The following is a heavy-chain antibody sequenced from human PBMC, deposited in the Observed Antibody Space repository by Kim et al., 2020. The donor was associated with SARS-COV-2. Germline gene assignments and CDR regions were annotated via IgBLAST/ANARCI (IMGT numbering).Heavy chain of an antibody. CDR2: T. J-gene: IGHJ6*02. Sequence: TYYNPSLQSRMTISADTSKNQFSLQLTSVTAADTAVYYCARNVLLWFGEGDVWGPGATVTVSS. V-gene: IGHV4-39*01. D-gene: IGHD3-10*01. CDR3: ARNVLLWFGEGDV.